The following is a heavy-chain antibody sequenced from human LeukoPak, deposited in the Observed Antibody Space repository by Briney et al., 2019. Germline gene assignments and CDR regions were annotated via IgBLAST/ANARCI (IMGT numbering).Heavy chain of an antibody. V-gene: IGHV1-2*02. D-gene: IGHD3-22*01. J-gene: IGHJ4*02. CDR3: ARAYYYDSSGYQGFDY. CDR2: INPNSGGT. Sequence: ASVKVSCKASGYTFTGYYMHWVRQAPGQGLEWMGRINPNSGGTNYAQKFQGRVTMTRDTSISTAYMELSRLRSDDTAVYYCARAYYYDSSGYQGFDYWGQGTLVTVSS. CDR1: GYTFTGYY.